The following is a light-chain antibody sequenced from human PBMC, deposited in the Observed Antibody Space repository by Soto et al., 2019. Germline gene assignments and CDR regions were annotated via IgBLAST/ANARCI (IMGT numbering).Light chain of an antibody. Sequence: DIQLTQSPSFLSASVGDRVIITCRASQDISSYLAWYQQRPGKVPRFLTHAASTLQSGVPSRFSAAGSGPTFTLTISSLQPEDIATYYCQQLNRFPRTFGQGTKVEV. CDR1: QDISSY. J-gene: IGKJ1*01. V-gene: IGKV1-9*01. CDR2: AAS. CDR3: QQLNRFPRT.